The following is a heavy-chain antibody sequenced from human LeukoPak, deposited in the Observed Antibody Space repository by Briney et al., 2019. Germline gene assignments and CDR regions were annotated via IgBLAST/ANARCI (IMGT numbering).Heavy chain of an antibody. V-gene: IGHV3-74*01. CDR1: GFTLSLAW. CDR3: VRDGDAYNFDF. Sequence: GGSLRLSCATSGFTLSLAWMHWVRQAPGKGLEWVSRIKNDGSYTNYADSVKGRFTISRDNARNTLNLHMISLRAEDTAIYFCVRDGDAYNFDFWGQGVLVTVSS. J-gene: IGHJ4*02. CDR2: IKNDGSYT. D-gene: IGHD5-24*01.